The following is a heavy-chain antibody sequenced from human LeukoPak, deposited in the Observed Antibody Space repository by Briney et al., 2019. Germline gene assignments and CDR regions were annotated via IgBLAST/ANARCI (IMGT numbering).Heavy chain of an antibody. J-gene: IGHJ4*02. V-gene: IGHV4-61*02. D-gene: IGHD2-2*02. CDR3: ARVRVVPAAIYFDY. CDR1: GGSISSGSYY. CDR2: IYTSGST. Sequence: SETLSLTCTVSGGSISSGSYYWSWIRQPAGKGLEWIGRIYTSGSTNYNPSLKSPVTISVDTSKNQFSLKLSSVTAADTAVYYCARVRVVPAAIYFDYWGQGTLVTVSS.